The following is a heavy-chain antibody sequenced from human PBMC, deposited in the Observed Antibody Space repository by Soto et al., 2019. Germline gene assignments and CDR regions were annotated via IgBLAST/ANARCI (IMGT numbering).Heavy chain of an antibody. CDR2: INHSGST. CDR1: GGSFSGYY. Sequence: SETLSLTCAVYGGSFSGYYWSWIRQPPGKGLEWIGEINHSGSTNYNPSLKSRVTISVDTSKNQFSLKLSSVTAADTAVYYCARVKTTGTPHSFDPWGQGTLVTVSS. V-gene: IGHV4-34*01. D-gene: IGHD4-17*01. CDR3: ARVKTTGTPHSFDP. J-gene: IGHJ5*02.